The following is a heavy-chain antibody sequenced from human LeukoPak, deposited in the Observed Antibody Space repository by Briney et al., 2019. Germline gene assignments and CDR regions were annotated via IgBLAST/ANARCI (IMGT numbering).Heavy chain of an antibody. Sequence: ASVKVSCKASGYTFTSYYIHWVRQAPGQGPEWMGIIYPSGGSTTYAQKFQGRVTMTRDMSTSTVYMELSSLRSEDTAVYYCAIGYCRGGSCDDEPGDAFDIWGQGTMVAVSS. CDR2: IYPSGGST. D-gene: IGHD2-15*01. CDR1: GYTFTSYY. CDR3: AIGYCRGGSCDDEPGDAFDI. V-gene: IGHV1-46*01. J-gene: IGHJ3*02.